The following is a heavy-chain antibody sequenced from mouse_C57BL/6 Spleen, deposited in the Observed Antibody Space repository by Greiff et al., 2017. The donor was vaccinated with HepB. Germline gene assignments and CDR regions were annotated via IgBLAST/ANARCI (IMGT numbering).Heavy chain of an antibody. V-gene: IGHV14-3*01. J-gene: IGHJ3*01. CDR3: AASTMITTGFAY. CDR1: GFNIKNTY. CDR2: IDPANGNT. Sequence: VHVKQSVAELVRPGASVKLSCTASGFNIKNTYMHWVKQRPEQGLEWIGRIDPANGNTKYAPKFQGKATITADTSSNTAYLQLSSLTSEDTAIYYCAASTMITTGFAYWGQGTLVTVSA. D-gene: IGHD2-4*01.